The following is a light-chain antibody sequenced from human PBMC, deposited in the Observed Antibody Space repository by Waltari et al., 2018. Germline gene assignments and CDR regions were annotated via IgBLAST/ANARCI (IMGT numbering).Light chain of an antibody. CDR1: QSISTW. CDR2: RAS. CDR3: QQYSSYSLYT. V-gene: IGKV1-5*03. J-gene: IGKJ2*01. Sequence: DIQMTQSPFTLSASVGDRVTITCRASQSISTWLAWYQQKPGKAPKLLIYRASSLQSGVPSRFSGSGSGTEFTLTISSLQPDDFATYYCQQYSSYSLYTFGQGTKLEI.